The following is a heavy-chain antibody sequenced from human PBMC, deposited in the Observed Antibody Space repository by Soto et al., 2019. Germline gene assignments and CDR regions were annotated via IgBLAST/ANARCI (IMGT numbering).Heavy chain of an antibody. CDR2: IYHSGSA. CDR3: ARVPGVVVSADDAFDI. J-gene: IGHJ3*02. D-gene: IGHD2-21*02. Sequence: QVQLQESGPGLVKPSGTLSLTCAVSGGSVSSSNWWSWVRQSPGKGLEWMGEIYHSGSAHYNPSLTSRATISLDKSKNQLSLRLASVTAADTAVYYCARVPGVVVSADDAFDIWGPGTRVIVSS. CDR1: GGSVSSSNW. V-gene: IGHV4-4*02.